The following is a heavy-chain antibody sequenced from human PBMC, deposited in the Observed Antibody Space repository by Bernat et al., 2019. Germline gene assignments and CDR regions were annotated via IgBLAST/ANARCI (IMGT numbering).Heavy chain of an antibody. CDR1: GYTFTNYW. CDR3: ARDCPKIVVGWFDP. J-gene: IGHJ5*02. D-gene: IGHD3-22*01. V-gene: IGHV1-46*03. Sequence: QVQLVQSGAEVKKPGASVTLSCKASGYTFTNYWMYWVRQAPGQGLEWMGIIKPNDGNRNYASKFQRRVTMTTDPFTSTVYMELSSLRSEDTAVYYCARDCPKIVVGWFDPWGPGTLVTVSS. CDR2: IKPNDGNR.